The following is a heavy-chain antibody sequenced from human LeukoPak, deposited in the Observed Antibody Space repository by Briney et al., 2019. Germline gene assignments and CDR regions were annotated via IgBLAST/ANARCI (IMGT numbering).Heavy chain of an antibody. D-gene: IGHD1-26*01. V-gene: IGHV3-73*01. J-gene: IGHJ5*02. CDR2: IDKKDKGYATAT. Sequence: GGSLRLSCAASGFTFSGSAIHWVRQSSGKGLEWVGEIDKKDKGYATATAYAASVKGRFTISRDDSINTAYLQMKSLKTEDTALYYCTRDSGTYNWFDPWGQGTLVTVSS. CDR3: TRDSGTYNWFDP. CDR1: GFTFSGSA.